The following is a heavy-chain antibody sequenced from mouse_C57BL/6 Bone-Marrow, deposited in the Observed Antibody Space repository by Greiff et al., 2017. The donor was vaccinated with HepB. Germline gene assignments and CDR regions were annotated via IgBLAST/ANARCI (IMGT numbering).Heavy chain of an antibody. D-gene: IGHD1-1*01. J-gene: IGHJ2*01. Sequence: QVQLQQPGAELVRPGTSVKLSCKASGYTFTSYWMHWVKQRPGQGLEWIGVIDPSDSYTNYNQKFKGKATLTVDTSSSTAYMQLSSLTSEDSAVYYCARWGYGSSYGYWGQGTTVAVSS. CDR3: ARWGYGSSYGY. CDR1: GYTFTSYW. CDR2: IDPSDSYT. V-gene: IGHV1-59*01.